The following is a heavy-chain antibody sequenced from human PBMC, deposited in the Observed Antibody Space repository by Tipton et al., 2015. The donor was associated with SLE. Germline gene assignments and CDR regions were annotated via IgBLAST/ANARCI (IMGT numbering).Heavy chain of an antibody. Sequence: SLRLSCAASGFTFDDYTMHWVRQAPGKGLEWVSLISWDGGSTYYADSVKGRFTISRDNSKNSLYLQMNSLRAEDTAVYYCAKETDGYNQYFDYWGQGTLITVSS. CDR1: GFTFDDYT. CDR3: AKETDGYNQYFDY. CDR2: ISWDGGST. V-gene: IGHV3-43*01. J-gene: IGHJ4*02. D-gene: IGHD5-24*01.